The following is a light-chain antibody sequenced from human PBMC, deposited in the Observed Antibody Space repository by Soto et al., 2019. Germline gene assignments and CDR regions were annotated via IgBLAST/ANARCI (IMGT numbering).Light chain of an antibody. Sequence: QSVLTQPPSASGSPGQSVTISCTGTSSDIGAYNYVSWYQQHPGKVPKLMIYEVSKRPSGVPDRFSGSKSGTSASLAISGLRSDDEADYYCAAWDDSLSGYVFGTGTKVTVL. V-gene: IGLV2-8*01. CDR3: AAWDDSLSGYV. CDR2: EVS. J-gene: IGLJ1*01. CDR1: SSDIGAYNY.